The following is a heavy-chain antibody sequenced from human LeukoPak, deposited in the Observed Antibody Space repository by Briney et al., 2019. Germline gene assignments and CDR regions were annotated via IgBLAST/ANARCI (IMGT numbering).Heavy chain of an antibody. CDR1: GGSFSGYY. CDR2: INHSGST. J-gene: IGHJ4*02. CDR3: SMDSSGYYYTASDY. V-gene: IGHV4-34*01. D-gene: IGHD3-22*01. Sequence: PSETLSLNCAVYGGSFSGYYWSWIRQPPGKGLKWLGEINHSGSTNYNPSLKSRVTISVDTSKNQFSLKLSSVTAADTAVYYCSMDSSGYYYTASDYWGQGTLVTVSS.